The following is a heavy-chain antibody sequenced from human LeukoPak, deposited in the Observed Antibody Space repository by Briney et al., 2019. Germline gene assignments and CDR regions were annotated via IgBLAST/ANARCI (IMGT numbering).Heavy chain of an antibody. V-gene: IGHV1-69*01. CDR1: GGTFSSYA. CDR3: ARDLSSGRFWFDP. CDR2: IIPIFGTA. Sequence: EASLKVSCKASGGTFSSYAISWVRQAPGQGLEWMGGIIPIFGTANYAQKFQGRVTITADESTSTAYMELSSLRSEDTAVYYCARDLSSGRFWFDPWGQGTLVTVSS. J-gene: IGHJ5*02. D-gene: IGHD3-16*01.